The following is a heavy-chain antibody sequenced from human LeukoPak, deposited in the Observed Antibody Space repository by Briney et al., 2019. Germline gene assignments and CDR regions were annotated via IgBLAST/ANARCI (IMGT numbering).Heavy chain of an antibody. D-gene: IGHD2-2*01. CDR1: GGTFSSYA. V-gene: IGHV1-69*04. J-gene: IGHJ2*01. Sequence: SVKVSCKASGGTFSSYAISWVRQAPGQGLEWMGRIIPIFGIANYAQKFQGRVTITADKSTSTAYMELSSLRSEDTVVYYCARDLCSSTSCPHRNWYFDLWGRGTLVTVSS. CDR3: ARDLCSSTSCPHRNWYFDL. CDR2: IIPIFGIA.